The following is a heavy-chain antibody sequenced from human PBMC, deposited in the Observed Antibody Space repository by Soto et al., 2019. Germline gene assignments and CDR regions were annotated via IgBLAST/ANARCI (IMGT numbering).Heavy chain of an antibody. D-gene: IGHD2-15*01. V-gene: IGHV1-18*01. J-gene: IGHJ2*01. CDR2: IGPYNGNT. CDR1: GYTFADYG. CDR3: ARCYCTVGSCYTCWHFDL. Sequence: QAQLVQSGAEVKKPGASVKVSCQAGGYTFADYGISWVRQAPGQGLAWVGWIGPYNGNTNYAQNLQDRGTMTTDTSTNTAYMELRSLRSDDTALYYCARCYCTVGSCYTCWHFDLWGRGTLLTVSS.